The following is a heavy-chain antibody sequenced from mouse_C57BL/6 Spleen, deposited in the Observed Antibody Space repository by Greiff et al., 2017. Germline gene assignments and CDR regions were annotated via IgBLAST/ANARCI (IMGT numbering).Heavy chain of an antibody. D-gene: IGHD4-1*01. J-gene: IGHJ4*01. CDR2: INPGSGGT. CDR3: ARKAGIAMDY. V-gene: IGHV1-54*01. CDR1: GYAFTNYL. Sequence: VQLQQSGAELVRPGTSVKVSCKASGYAFTNYLIEWVKQRPGQGLEWIGVINPGSGGTNYNEKFKSKATLTADKSSSTAYMPLSSLTSEDSAVDFCARKAGIAMDYWGQGTSVTVSS.